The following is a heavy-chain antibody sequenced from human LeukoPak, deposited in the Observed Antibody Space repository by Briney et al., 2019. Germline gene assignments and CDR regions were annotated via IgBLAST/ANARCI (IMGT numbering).Heavy chain of an antibody. CDR1: GYTFTSYG. CDR2: IAPISGTP. Sequence: SVKVSCKASGYTFTSYGISWVRQAPGQGLEWMGGIAPISGTPMYAQRFQGRVTISADTPTYTAFMEMSSLTSEDTAMYYCAREGEYYSESGNLVDASDVWGQGTMVTVSA. J-gene: IGHJ3*01. D-gene: IGHD3-10*01. V-gene: IGHV1-69*06. CDR3: AREGEYYSESGNLVDASDV.